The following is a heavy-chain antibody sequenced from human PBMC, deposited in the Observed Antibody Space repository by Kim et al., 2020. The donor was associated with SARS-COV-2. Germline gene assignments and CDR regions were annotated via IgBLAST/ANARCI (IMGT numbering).Heavy chain of an antibody. Sequence: GGSLRLSCEVSGFTFSEHDMNWVRQAPGKGLEWISYIHSGSTIIYYADSVKGRFTISRDNAKNSLYLQMNSLRDEDTTVYYCVRDRVDSELLQVIYWGQG. D-gene: IGHD6-6*01. V-gene: IGHV3-48*02. J-gene: IGHJ4*01. CDR1: GFTFSEHD. CDR3: VRDRVDSELLQVIY. CDR2: IHSGSTII.